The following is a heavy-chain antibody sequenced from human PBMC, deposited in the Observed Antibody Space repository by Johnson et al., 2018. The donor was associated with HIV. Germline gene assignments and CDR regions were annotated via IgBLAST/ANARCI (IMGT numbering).Heavy chain of an antibody. V-gene: IGHV3-7*03. J-gene: IGHJ3*02. CDR1: GFTFNNYA. CDR2: IKQDGSEK. D-gene: IGHD3-3*01. Sequence: VQLVESGGGLVKPGGSLRLSCAASGFTFNNYAISWVRQAPGKGLEWVANIKQDGSEKYYADSVKGRFTISRDNSKNTLYLQMNSLRAEDTAVYYCAKCVVSGGLTIFGVVPTEWAHAFDIWGQGTMVTVSS. CDR3: AKCVVSGGLTIFGVVPTEWAHAFDI.